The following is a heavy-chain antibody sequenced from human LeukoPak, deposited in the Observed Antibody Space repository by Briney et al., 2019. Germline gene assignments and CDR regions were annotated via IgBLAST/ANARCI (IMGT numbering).Heavy chain of an antibody. CDR3: ARDRRDGYCLGH. CDR2: ISYDGSNK. V-gene: IGHV3-30*14. Sequence: PGGSLRLSCAASGFTFSSYAMHWVRQAPGKGLEWVAVISYDGSNKYYADSVKGRFTISRDSSKNTVNLQMNSLRAEDTAVYYCARDRRDGYCLGHWGQGTLVTVSS. CDR1: GFTFSSYA. J-gene: IGHJ4*02. D-gene: IGHD5-24*01.